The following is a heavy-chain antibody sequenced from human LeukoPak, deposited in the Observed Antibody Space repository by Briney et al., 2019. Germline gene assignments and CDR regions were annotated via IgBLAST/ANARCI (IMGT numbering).Heavy chain of an antibody. D-gene: IGHD3-9*01. CDR2: IYYSGST. CDR3: ARERPYDILTGYGPPSWFDP. Sequence: SETLSLTCTVSGGSISSSSYYWGWIRQPPGKGLEWIGSIYYSGSTYYNPSLKSRVTISVDTSKNQFSLKLSSVTAADTAVYYCARERPYDILTGYGPPSWFDPWGQGTLVTVSS. J-gene: IGHJ5*02. CDR1: GGSISSSSYY. V-gene: IGHV4-39*07.